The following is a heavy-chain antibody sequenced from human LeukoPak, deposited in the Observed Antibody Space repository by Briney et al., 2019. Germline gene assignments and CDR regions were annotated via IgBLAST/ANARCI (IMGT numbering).Heavy chain of an antibody. Sequence: PGESLKISCKGSGYSFTSYWIGWVRQMPGKGLEWMGIIYPGDSDTRYSPSFQGQVTISADKSISTAYLQWSSLKASDTAMYYCARHRPKGGDRYCSSTSCHKYYYYYIDVWGKGNTVTVSS. CDR3: ARHRPKGGDRYCSSTSCHKYYYYYIDV. CDR1: GYSFTSYW. D-gene: IGHD2-2*01. V-gene: IGHV5-51*01. CDR2: IYPGDSDT. J-gene: IGHJ6*03.